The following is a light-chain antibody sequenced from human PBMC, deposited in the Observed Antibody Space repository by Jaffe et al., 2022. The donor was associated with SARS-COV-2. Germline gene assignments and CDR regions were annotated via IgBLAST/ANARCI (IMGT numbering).Light chain of an antibody. CDR1: SSNIGNNY. Sequence: QSVLTQPPSASGTPGQRVTISCSGSSSNIGNNYVFWYQQLPRTAPRLLIFRSDQRPSGVPDRFSGSKSATSVSLAISGLRSEDEADYYCAAWDDSLSAVVFGGGTKLTVL. CDR2: RSD. V-gene: IGLV1-47*01. J-gene: IGLJ2*01. CDR3: AAWDDSLSAVV.